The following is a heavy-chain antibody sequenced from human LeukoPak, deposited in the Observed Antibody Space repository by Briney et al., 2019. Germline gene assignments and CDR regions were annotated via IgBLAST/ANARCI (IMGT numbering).Heavy chain of an antibody. CDR2: ISGSGGST. CDR1: GFTFSSYA. J-gene: IGHJ4*02. D-gene: IGHD5-18*01. V-gene: IGHV3-23*01. Sequence: GGSLRLSCAASGFTFSSYAMSWVRQAPGKGLEWVSAISGSGGSTYYADSVKGRFTISRDNSKNTLYLQMNSLRAEDTAVYYCAKGPPRGYSYGQTYYFDYWGQGTLVTVSS. CDR3: AKGPPRGYSYGQTYYFDY.